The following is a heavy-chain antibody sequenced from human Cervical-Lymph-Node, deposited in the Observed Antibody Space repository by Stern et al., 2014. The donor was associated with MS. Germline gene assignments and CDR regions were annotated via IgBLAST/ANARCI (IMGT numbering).Heavy chain of an antibody. CDR3: ARMVGATGYYYDVDV. D-gene: IGHD1-26*01. CDR2: IDWTNDK. J-gene: IGHJ6*02. CDR1: GFSLSSDGMC. V-gene: IGHV2-70*01. Sequence: QITLKESGPAVVKPTQTLTLTCTFSGFSLSSDGMCVTWLRQPPGKALEWLALIDWTNDKYYNTSLKTRLTISKDTPKNQVVLTMTNIDPMDTATYYCARMVGATGYYYDVDVWGQGTTVTVSS.